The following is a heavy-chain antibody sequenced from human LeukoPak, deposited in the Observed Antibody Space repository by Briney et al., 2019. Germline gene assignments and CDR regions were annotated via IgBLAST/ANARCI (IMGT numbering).Heavy chain of an antibody. CDR1: GFSVSGSY. V-gene: IGHV3-53*04. J-gene: IGHJ4*02. CDR3: VRDPYFDY. Sequence: GGSLRLSCEASGFSVSGSYMGWVRQAPGKGLEWVSVIYSGGATYYADSVKGRFTISRHTSKNTLYLQMNSLRVEDTAVYYCVRDPYFDYWGQGTLVTVSS. CDR2: IYSGGAT.